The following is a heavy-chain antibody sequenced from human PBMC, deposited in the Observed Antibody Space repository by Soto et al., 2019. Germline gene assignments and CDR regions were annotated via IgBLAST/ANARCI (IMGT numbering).Heavy chain of an antibody. CDR3: AREVRGVIRDAFDI. V-gene: IGHV3-74*01. CDR2: INSDGSST. Sequence: GGSLRLSCAASGFTFSSYWMHWVRQAPGNGLVWVSRINSDGSSTSYADSVKGRFTITRDNAKNTLYLQMDSLRAEDTAVYYCAREVRGVIRDAFDIWGQGTMVTVSS. CDR1: GFTFSSYW. J-gene: IGHJ3*02. D-gene: IGHD3-10*01.